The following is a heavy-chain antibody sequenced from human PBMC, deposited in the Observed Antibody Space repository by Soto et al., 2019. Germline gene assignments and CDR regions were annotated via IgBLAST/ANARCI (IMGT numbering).Heavy chain of an antibody. CDR1: GGSISSYY. Sequence: SETLSLTCTVSGGSISSYYWSWIRQPPGKGLEWIGYIYYSGSTNYNPSLKSRVTISVDTSKNQFSLKLSSVTAADTAVYYCARWDYYYYGMDVWGQGTLVTVSS. CDR3: ARWDYYYYGMDV. J-gene: IGHJ6*02. CDR2: IYYSGST. V-gene: IGHV4-59*01.